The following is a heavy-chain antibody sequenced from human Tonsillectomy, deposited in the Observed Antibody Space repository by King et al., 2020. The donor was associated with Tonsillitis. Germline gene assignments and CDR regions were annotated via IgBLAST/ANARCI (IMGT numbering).Heavy chain of an antibody. CDR2: INHSGST. CDR1: GGSFGDYY. D-gene: IGHD1-7*01. J-gene: IGHJ5*02. V-gene: IGHV4-34*01. CDR3: ARAPTQIGTTLGWFDP. Sequence: VQLQQWGAGLLKPSETLSLTCAVYGGSFGDYYWSWIRQPPGKGLEWIGEINHSGSTNYNPSLKSLVTISVDTSKNQFSLKLHSVTAADTAVYYCARAPTQIGTTLGWFDPWGQGTLVTVSS.